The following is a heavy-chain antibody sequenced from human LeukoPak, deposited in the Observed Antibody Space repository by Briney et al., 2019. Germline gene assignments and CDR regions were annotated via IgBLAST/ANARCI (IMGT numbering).Heavy chain of an antibody. V-gene: IGHV3-64*01. J-gene: IGHJ6*03. CDR1: GFTFSTYA. CDR3: ARDDRAAGDYYMDV. CDR2: ISSNGGST. D-gene: IGHD6-19*01. Sequence: PGGSLRLSCAASGFTFSTYAMHWVRQAPGKGLEYVSTISSNGGSTYYANSVTGRFTISRDNSKNTLYLQLASLRAEDMAVYYCARDDRAAGDYYMDVWGKGTTVTVSS.